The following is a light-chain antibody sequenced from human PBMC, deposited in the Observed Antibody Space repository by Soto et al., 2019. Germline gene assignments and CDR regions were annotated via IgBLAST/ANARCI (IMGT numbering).Light chain of an antibody. CDR3: HQRSKWPLT. J-gene: IGKJ4*01. V-gene: IGKV3-11*01. Sequence: EIVLTQSPATLSLSPGERATLSCRASQSVSSYLAWYQQKPGQAPRLLISDASNRATGIPDRFSGGGSGTDFTLTISSLEPEDFAVYYCHQRSKWPLTFGGGTKVDIK. CDR2: DAS. CDR1: QSVSSY.